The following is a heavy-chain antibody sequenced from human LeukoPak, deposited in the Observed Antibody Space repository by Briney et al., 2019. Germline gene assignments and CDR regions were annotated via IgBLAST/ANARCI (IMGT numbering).Heavy chain of an antibody. CDR2: VRYDGSIK. Sequence: QTGGSLRLSCAASGFTFSNYGMHWVRQAPGKGLVWVAFVRYDGSIKYYVDSVRGRFTISRDNSKNTLYLQMNSLRAEDTAVYYCAKEGVVVPTVSSTYYFDYWGQGTLVTVSS. D-gene: IGHD2-2*01. CDR3: AKEGVVVPTVSSTYYFDY. CDR1: GFTFSNYG. V-gene: IGHV3-30*02. J-gene: IGHJ4*02.